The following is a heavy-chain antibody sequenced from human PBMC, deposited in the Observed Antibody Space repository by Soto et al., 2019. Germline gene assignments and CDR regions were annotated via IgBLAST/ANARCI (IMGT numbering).Heavy chain of an antibody. CDR1: GFTVSSNY. D-gene: IGHD3-22*01. J-gene: IGHJ3*02. CDR2: IYSGGST. CDR3: AREWAYYYASSGYNDAFDI. Sequence: EVQLVEPGGGLVQPGGSLRLSCAASGFTVSSNYMSWVRQSPGKGLERVAAIYSGGSTYYADSVKGRFTISRDNSKNALYLQMHSLRGEDTAVYDCAREWAYYYASSGYNDAFDIWGQGTMVTVSS. V-gene: IGHV3-66*01.